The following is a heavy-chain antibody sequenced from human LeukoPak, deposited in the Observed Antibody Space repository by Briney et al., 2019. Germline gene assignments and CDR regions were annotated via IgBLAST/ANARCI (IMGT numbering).Heavy chain of an antibody. Sequence: SETLSLTCTVSGVSTSSGYWSWIRQPAGKGLEWLRRVSTSLTTYYNPSLKGRVTMSLDTSENQFSLKLSSVTAADTAVYFCARGYGSGSYSAWGQGTLVTVSS. CDR2: VSTSLTT. CDR3: ARGYGSGSYSA. CDR1: GVSTSSGY. J-gene: IGHJ5*02. V-gene: IGHV4-4*07. D-gene: IGHD3-10*01.